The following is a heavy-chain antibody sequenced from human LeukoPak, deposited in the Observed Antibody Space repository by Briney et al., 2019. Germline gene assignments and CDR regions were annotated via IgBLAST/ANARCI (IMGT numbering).Heavy chain of an antibody. CDR2: IYYSGST. CDR1: GGSISSYY. J-gene: IGHJ3*02. Sequence: PSETLSLTCTVSGGSISSYYWSWIRQPPGKGLEWIGYIYYSGSTNYNPSLKSRVTISVDTSKNQSSLKLSSVTAADTAVYYCARDGDGYNDDAFDIWGQGTMVTVSS. D-gene: IGHD5-24*01. V-gene: IGHV4-59*01. CDR3: ARDGDGYNDDAFDI.